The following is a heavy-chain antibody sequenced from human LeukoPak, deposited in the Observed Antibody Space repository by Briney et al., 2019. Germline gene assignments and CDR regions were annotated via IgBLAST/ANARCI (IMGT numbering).Heavy chain of an antibody. J-gene: IGHJ5*02. CDR2: MNPNSGNT. CDR3: ARGIGYCTNGVCYSPNLFDP. CDR1: GYTFTSYD. V-gene: IGHV1-8*01. D-gene: IGHD2-8*01. Sequence: GASVKASCKASGYTFTSYDINWVRQATGQGREWMGWMNPNSGNTGYAQKFQGRVTMTRNTSISTAYMELSSLRSEDTAVYYCARGIGYCTNGVCYSPNLFDPWGQGTLVTVSS.